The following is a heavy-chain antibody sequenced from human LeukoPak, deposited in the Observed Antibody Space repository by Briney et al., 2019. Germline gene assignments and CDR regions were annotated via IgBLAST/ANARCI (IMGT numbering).Heavy chain of an antibody. D-gene: IGHD2-15*01. CDR2: ISNSGAGT. CDR3: AREIRETVVTRHYYYGIDV. Sequence: PGGSLRLSCAASGFSFTSYAMSWVRQAPGKGLEWVSAISNSGAGTFYADSAKGRFTISRDNSQNTLYLQMNSLRAEDTAVYYCAREIRETVVTRHYYYGIDVWGQGTTVTVSS. CDR1: GFSFTSYA. V-gene: IGHV3-23*01. J-gene: IGHJ6*02.